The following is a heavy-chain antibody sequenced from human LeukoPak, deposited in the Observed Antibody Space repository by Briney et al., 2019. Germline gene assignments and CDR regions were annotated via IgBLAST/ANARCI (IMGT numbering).Heavy chain of an antibody. D-gene: IGHD3-22*01. J-gene: IGHJ3*02. CDR1: GGSISSRTYY. Sequence: SETLSLTCTVSGGSISSRTYYWSWIRQPPGKGLEWIGEINHSGSTNYNPSLKSRVTISVDTSKNQFSLKLSSVTAADTAVYYCASPSKGYDGDAFDIWGQGTMVTVSS. CDR2: INHSGST. CDR3: ASPSKGYDGDAFDI. V-gene: IGHV4-39*07.